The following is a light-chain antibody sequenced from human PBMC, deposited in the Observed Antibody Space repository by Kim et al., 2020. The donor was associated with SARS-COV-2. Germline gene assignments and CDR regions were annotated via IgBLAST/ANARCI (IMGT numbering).Light chain of an antibody. J-gene: IGLJ3*02. CDR2: DND. CDR3: GTWDVRLNLWV. CDR1: SSNIANYY. Sequence: QSVLTQPPSVSAAPGQKVTISCSGSSSNIANYYISWYQQLPGTAPKLIVYDNDRRPSEIPDRFSGSRSGTSATLGITGLQTGDEADYYCGTWDVRLNLWVFGGGTQLTVL. V-gene: IGLV1-51*01.